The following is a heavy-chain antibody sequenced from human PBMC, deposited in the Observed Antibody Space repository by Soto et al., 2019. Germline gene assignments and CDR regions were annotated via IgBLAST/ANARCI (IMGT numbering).Heavy chain of an antibody. V-gene: IGHV4-39*01. CDR3: ASRGSGSSFDY. CDR2: IYNTGTT. D-gene: IGHD3-10*01. J-gene: IGHJ4*02. CDR1: GDPISSSSYY. Sequence: QLQLEESGPGLVKPSETLPLTCTVSGDPISSSSYYWGWLRQTPGKGLECIGNIYNTGTTFYNPSLKSRVTISVDTSKNQVSLRLMSVTAADTAVYYCASRGSGSSFDYWGQGTLVTVSS.